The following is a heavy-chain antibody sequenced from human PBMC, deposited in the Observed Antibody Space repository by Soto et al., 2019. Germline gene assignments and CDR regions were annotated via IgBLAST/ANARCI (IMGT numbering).Heavy chain of an antibody. CDR1: GFTFSGFG. D-gene: IGHD3-22*01. J-gene: IGHJ3*01. CDR3: AKDAIYYSESSGLHL. V-gene: IGHV3-30*18. Sequence: QVQLVESGGGVVQPGRSLRLSCAASGFTFSGFGMHWVRQASGKGLEWVAVISSDGSKKYYADFVKGRFTISRDSSRNTQYLQMNSLRPEDTAVYYCAKDAIYYSESSGLHLGGQGTMVTVSS. CDR2: ISSDGSKK.